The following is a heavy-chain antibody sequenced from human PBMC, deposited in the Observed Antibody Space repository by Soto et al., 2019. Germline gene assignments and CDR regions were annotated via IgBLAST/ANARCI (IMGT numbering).Heavy chain of an antibody. J-gene: IGHJ4*02. D-gene: IGHD3-22*01. CDR2: INDDGIST. CDR3: VRDGLDYYDTERLYFDK. CDR1: GFTFSMYW. V-gene: IGHV3-74*01. Sequence: EVQLVESGGGLVQPGGSLRLSCAASGFTFSMYWMHWVRQVPGKGPEWVSRINDDGISTNYADSVKGRFTISRDNAKNTLYLQMNSLRAEDTATYYCVRDGLDYYDTERLYFDKWGQGTLVTVSS.